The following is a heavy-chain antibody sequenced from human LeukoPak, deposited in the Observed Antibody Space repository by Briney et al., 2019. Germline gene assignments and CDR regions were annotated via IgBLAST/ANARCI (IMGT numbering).Heavy chain of an antibody. CDR2: IKSKTDGGTT. CDR1: GFTFSSYA. Sequence: PGGSLRLSCAASGFTFSSYAMHWVRQAPGKGLEWVGRIKSKTDGGTTDYAAPVKGRFTISRDDSKNTLYLQMNSLKDEDTAVYYCARNPAGIGDYWGQGTLVTVSS. D-gene: IGHD1-26*01. J-gene: IGHJ4*02. CDR3: ARNPAGIGDY. V-gene: IGHV3-15*01.